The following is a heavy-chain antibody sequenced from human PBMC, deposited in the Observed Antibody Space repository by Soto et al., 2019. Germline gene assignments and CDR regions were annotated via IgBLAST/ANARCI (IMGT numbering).Heavy chain of an antibody. CDR3: ARERVDDGGDSGVGTGNEGGYYYYGMDV. D-gene: IGHD3-16*01. V-gene: IGHV4-30-2*01. J-gene: IGHJ6*02. CDR1: GGSISSGGYS. Sequence: PSETLSLTCAVSGGSISSGGYSWSWIRQPPGKGLEWIGYIYHSGSTYYNPSLKSRVTISVDRSKNQFSLKLSSVTAADTAVYYCARERVDDGGDSGVGTGNEGGYYYYGMDVWGQGTTVTVSS. CDR2: IYHSGST.